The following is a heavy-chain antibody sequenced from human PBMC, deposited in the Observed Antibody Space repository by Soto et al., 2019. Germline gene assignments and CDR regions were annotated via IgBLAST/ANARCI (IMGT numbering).Heavy chain of an antibody. CDR1: GYTFTSYD. Sequence: QVQLVQSGAEVKKPGASVKVSCKASGYTFTSYDINWVRQATGQGLEWMGWMNPNSGNTGYAQKVQGRVTMTRNTSISTAYMELSSLRSEDTAVYYCARVRYYYGSGSKTNWFDPWGQGTLVTVSS. V-gene: IGHV1-8*01. CDR2: MNPNSGNT. CDR3: ARVRYYYGSGSKTNWFDP. J-gene: IGHJ5*02. D-gene: IGHD3-10*01.